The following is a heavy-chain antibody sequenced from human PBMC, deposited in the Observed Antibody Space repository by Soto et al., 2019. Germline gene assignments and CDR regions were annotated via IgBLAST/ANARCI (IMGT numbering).Heavy chain of an antibody. CDR3: ARGPRITMVRGPSRRWFDP. D-gene: IGHD3-10*01. J-gene: IGHJ5*02. Sequence: QVQLQQWGAGLLKPSETLSLTCAVYGGSFSGYYWSWIRQPPGKGLEWIGEINHSGSTNYNPSLKSRVTISVDTSKNQFSLKLSSVTAADTAVYYCARGPRITMVRGPSRRWFDPWGQGTLVTVSS. CDR2: INHSGST. V-gene: IGHV4-34*01. CDR1: GGSFSGYY.